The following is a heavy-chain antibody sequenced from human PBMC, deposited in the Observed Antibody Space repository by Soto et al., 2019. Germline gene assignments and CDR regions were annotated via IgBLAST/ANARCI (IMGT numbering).Heavy chain of an antibody. CDR1: GFTFSSYG. Sequence: VGSLRLSCAASGFTFSSYGMHWVRQAPGKGLEWVAVISYDGSNKYYADSVKGRFTISRDNSKNTLYLQMNSLRAEDTAVYYCAKDSGSGYYAPPRHWGQGTLVTVSS. V-gene: IGHV3-30*18. J-gene: IGHJ4*02. CDR2: ISYDGSNK. D-gene: IGHD3-22*01. CDR3: AKDSGSGYYAPPRH.